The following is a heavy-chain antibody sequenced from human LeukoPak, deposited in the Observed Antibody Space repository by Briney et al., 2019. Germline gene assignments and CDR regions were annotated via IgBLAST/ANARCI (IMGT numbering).Heavy chain of an antibody. Sequence: GGSLRLSCAASGFTFSSYDMHWIRQAPGKGLEWVAVISYDGSNKYYADSVKGRFTISRDNSKNTLYLQMNSLRAEDAAVYYCAKDSAPHILTGYSQFQHWGQGTLVTVSS. CDR2: ISYDGSNK. J-gene: IGHJ1*01. CDR1: GFTFSSYD. V-gene: IGHV3-30*18. D-gene: IGHD3-9*01. CDR3: AKDSAPHILTGYSQFQH.